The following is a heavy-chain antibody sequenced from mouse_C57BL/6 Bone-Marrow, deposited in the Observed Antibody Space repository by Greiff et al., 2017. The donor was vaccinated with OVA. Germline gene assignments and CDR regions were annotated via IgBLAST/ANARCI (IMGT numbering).Heavy chain of an antibody. J-gene: IGHJ1*03. CDR2: IHPSDSDT. Sequence: QVQLKQPGAELVKPGASVKVSCKASGYTFTSYWMHWVKQRPGQGLEWIGRIHPSDSDTNYNQKFKGKATLTVDKSSSTAYMQLSSLTSEDSAVYYCAILYPHWYFDVWGTGTTVTVSS. CDR3: AILYPHWYFDV. D-gene: IGHD2-12*01. CDR1: GYTFTSYW. V-gene: IGHV1-74*01.